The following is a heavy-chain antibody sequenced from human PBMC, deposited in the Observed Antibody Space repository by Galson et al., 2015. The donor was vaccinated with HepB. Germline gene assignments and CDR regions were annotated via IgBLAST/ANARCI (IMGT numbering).Heavy chain of an antibody. CDR1: GYTFTSYG. D-gene: IGHD2-2*01. CDR3: ARRCSSTSCYGAFDI. CDR2: ISAYNGNT. J-gene: IGHJ3*02. V-gene: IGHV1-18*01. Sequence: SVKVSCKASGYTFTSYGISRVRQAPGQGLEWMGWISAYNGNTNYAQKLQGRVTMTTDTSTSTAYMELRSLRSDDTAVYYCARRCSSTSCYGAFDIWGQGTMVTVSS.